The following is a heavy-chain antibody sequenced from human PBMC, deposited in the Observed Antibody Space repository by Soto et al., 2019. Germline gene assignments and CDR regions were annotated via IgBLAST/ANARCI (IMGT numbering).Heavy chain of an antibody. CDR3: ARDLWGYCGTDCYPLDV. Sequence: PSETLSLTCTVSGGSISGYYWSWIRQPPGKGLEWIGYMYITGSTVYNPSFKSRVTVSVDTSKNQFSLKLNSVTAADTAVYYCARDLWGYCGTDCYPLDVWGQGTTVTVSS. V-gene: IGHV4-59*01. CDR1: GGSISGYY. J-gene: IGHJ6*02. D-gene: IGHD2-21*02. CDR2: MYITGST.